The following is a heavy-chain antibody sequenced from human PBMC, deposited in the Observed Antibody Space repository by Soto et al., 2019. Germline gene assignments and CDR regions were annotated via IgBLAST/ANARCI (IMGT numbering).Heavy chain of an antibody. V-gene: IGHV1-69*13. CDR1: GGTFSSYA. CDR2: IIPIFGTA. D-gene: IGHD2-15*01. Sequence: ASVKVSCKASGGTFSSYAISWVRQAPGQGLEWMGGIIPIFGTANYAQKFQGRVTITADESTSTAYMELSSLRSEDTAVYYCASGRAPSTLGLVAPTTHYGMDVWGQGTTVTVSS. J-gene: IGHJ6*02. CDR3: ASGRAPSTLGLVAPTTHYGMDV.